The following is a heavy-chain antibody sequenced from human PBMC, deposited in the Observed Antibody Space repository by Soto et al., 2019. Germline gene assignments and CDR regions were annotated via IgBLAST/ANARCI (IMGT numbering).Heavy chain of an antibody. CDR1: GGFISNSNW. CDR2: IYHSGST. CDR3: VKDWNTGKLDQ. V-gene: IGHV4-4*02. Sequence: VSGGFISNSNWWSWVRQAPGKGLEWIGEIYHSGSTNYNPSLKSRVTISVDKSKNQFSLTVRSVSAEDTAVYYCVKDWNTGKLDQWGQGTLVTVSS. D-gene: IGHD5-18*01. J-gene: IGHJ4*02.